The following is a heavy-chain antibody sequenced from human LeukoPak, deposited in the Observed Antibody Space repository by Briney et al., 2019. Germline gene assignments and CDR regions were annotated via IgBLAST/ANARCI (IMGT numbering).Heavy chain of an antibody. Sequence: ASVKVSCKASGYSFSSDYIQWMRQAPGQGLEWMGIINPSGGSTSYAQKFQGRVTMTRDTSTSTVYMELSSLRSEDTAVYYCAREFRVVAAAGTPNYFDYWGQGTLVTVSS. J-gene: IGHJ4*02. D-gene: IGHD6-13*01. CDR3: AREFRVVAAAGTPNYFDY. CDR2: INPSGGST. CDR1: GYSFSSDY. V-gene: IGHV1-46*01.